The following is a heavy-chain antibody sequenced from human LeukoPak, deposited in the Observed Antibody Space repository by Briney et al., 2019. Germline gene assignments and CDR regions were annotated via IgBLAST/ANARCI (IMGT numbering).Heavy chain of an antibody. CDR3: ARDFWSGRNWFDP. J-gene: IGHJ5*02. CDR2: IYYSGST. CDR1: GGSITSSSYS. Sequence: SETLSLTCTVSGGSITSSSYSWGWIRQPPEKGLEYIGNIYYSGSTYYNPSLKSRVTISVDTSKNQFFLKLSSVTAADTALYYCARDFWSGRNWFDPWGQGTLVTVSS. D-gene: IGHD3-3*01. V-gene: IGHV4-39*07.